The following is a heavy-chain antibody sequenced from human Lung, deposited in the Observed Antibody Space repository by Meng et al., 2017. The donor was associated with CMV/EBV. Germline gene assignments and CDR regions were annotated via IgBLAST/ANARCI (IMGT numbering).Heavy chain of an antibody. V-gene: IGHV3-30-3*01. CDR2: ISYDGSNK. J-gene: IGHJ5*02. CDR1: GFTFSSYA. D-gene: IGHD2-2*01. CDR3: ARDGGYCSRTSRYEGGWFDP. Sequence: GGSLRLSCAASGFTFSSYAMHWVRQAPGKGLEWVAVISYDGSNKYYADSVKGRFTISRDNSKNTLYLQMNSLRAEDTAVYYCARDGGYCSRTSRYEGGWFDPWGQGTLVTVSS.